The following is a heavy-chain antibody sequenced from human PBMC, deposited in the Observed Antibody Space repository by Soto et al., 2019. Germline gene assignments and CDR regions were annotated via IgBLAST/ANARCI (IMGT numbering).Heavy chain of an antibody. CDR2: ISGSGGST. CDR3: AKRKEITFGGVIVY. Sequence: PGGSLRLSCAASAFTLTSYAMSWVRQAPGKGLEWVSAISGSGGSTYYADSVKGRFTISRDNSKNTLYLQMNSLRAEDTAVYYCAKRKEITFGGVIVYWGQGTLVTVSS. V-gene: IGHV3-23*01. J-gene: IGHJ4*02. D-gene: IGHD3-16*02. CDR1: AFTLTSYA.